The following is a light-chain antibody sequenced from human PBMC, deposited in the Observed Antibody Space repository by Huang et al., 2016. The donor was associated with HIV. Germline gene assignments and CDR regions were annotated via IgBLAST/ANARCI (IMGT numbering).Light chain of an antibody. J-gene: IGKJ5*01. CDR3: QQRSNWPPVT. CDR1: QSISNY. Sequence: EIVLTQSPATLSLSPGERATLSCRASQSISNYLIWYQQKPGQAPRLLLDDASNRATGIPARFSGRGSGTDFTLTISSLEPEDFAIYYCQQRSNWPPVTFGQGTRLDI. V-gene: IGKV3-11*01. CDR2: DAS.